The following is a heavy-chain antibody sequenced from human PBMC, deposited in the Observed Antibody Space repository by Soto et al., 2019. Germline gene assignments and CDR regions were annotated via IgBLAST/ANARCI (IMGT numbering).Heavy chain of an antibody. CDR3: ARGSGSYYYYYYGMDV. D-gene: IGHD3-10*01. Sequence: PSETLSLTCTVSGGSISSYYWSWIRQPPGKGLERIGYIYYSGSTNYNPSLKSRVTISVDTSKNQFSLKLSSVTAADTAVYYCARGSGSYYYYYYGMDVWGQGTTVTVSS. CDR2: IYYSGST. CDR1: GGSISSYY. J-gene: IGHJ6*02. V-gene: IGHV4-59*01.